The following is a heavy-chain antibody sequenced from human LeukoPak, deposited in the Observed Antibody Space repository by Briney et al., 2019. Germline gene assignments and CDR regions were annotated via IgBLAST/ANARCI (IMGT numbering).Heavy chain of an antibody. Sequence: QSGGSLRLSCAASGFTFSSYGMHWVRQAPGKGLEWVAVISYDGSNKYYADSVKGRFTISRDDSKNTLYLQMNSLRAEDTAVYYCAKGPYDILTGHYYYYYGMDVWGQGTTVTVSS. D-gene: IGHD3-9*01. CDR3: AKGPYDILTGHYYYYYGMDV. CDR1: GFTFSSYG. CDR2: ISYDGSNK. J-gene: IGHJ6*02. V-gene: IGHV3-30*18.